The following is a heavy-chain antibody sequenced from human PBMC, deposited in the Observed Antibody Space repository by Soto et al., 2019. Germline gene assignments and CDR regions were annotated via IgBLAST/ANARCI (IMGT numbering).Heavy chain of an antibody. V-gene: IGHV1-69*13. Sequence: GASVKVSCKASGGTFSSYAISWVRQAPGQGLEWMGGIITIFGTANYAQKFQGRVTITADESTSTAYMELSSLRSEDQAVYYCASYGQQLVFDYWGQGTLVTVSS. D-gene: IGHD6-13*01. J-gene: IGHJ4*02. CDR3: ASYGQQLVFDY. CDR1: GGTFSSYA. CDR2: IITIFGTA.